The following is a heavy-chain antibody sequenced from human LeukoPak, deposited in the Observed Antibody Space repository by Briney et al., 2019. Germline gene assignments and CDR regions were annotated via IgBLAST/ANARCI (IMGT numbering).Heavy chain of an antibody. J-gene: IGHJ4*02. Sequence: ASVKVSCKASGYTFTSYYMHWVRQAPGQGLEWMGWISAYNGNTNYAQKLQGRVTMTTDTSTSTAYMELRSLRSDDTAVYYCARSRDYYDSSDFDYWGQGTLVTVSS. CDR2: ISAYNGNT. D-gene: IGHD3-22*01. CDR1: GYTFTSYY. CDR3: ARSRDYYDSSDFDY. V-gene: IGHV1-18*04.